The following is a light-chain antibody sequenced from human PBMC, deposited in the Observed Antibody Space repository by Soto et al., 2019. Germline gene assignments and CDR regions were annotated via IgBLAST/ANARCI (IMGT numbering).Light chain of an antibody. CDR3: QQRSKWPPEVT. Sequence: EIVLTQSPGTLSLSPGERATLSCRASQSVSSSYLAWYQQKPGQAPRLLIYGASSRATGIPDRFSGSGSGTDFTLTISRLEPEDFAVYYCQQRSKWPPEVTFGQGTRL. V-gene: IGKV3D-20*02. J-gene: IGKJ5*01. CDR2: GAS. CDR1: QSVSSSY.